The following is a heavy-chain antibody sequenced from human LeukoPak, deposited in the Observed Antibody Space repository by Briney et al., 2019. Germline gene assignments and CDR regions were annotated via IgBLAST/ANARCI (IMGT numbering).Heavy chain of an antibody. CDR1: GGSFSSDDYY. CDR2: IYYSGST. CDR3: VHYDSSGYYFDY. Sequence: SETLSLTCTVSGGSFSSDDYYWSWIRQPPGKGLEWIGYIYYSGSTNYNPSLKSRVTISVDTSKNQFSLKLSSVTAADTAVYYCVHYDSSGYYFDYWGQGTLVTVSS. V-gene: IGHV4-61*08. D-gene: IGHD3-22*01. J-gene: IGHJ4*02.